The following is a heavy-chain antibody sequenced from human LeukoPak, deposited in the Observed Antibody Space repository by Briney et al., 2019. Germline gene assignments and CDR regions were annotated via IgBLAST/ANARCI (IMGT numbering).Heavy chain of an antibody. D-gene: IGHD1-26*01. CDR1: GGSISSYY. CDR3: ASSKESGTATTSYYFDY. J-gene: IGHJ4*02. CDR2: IYYSGST. Sequence: KPSETLSLTCTVSGGSISSYYWSWIRQPPGKGLEWIGYIYYSGSTNYNPSLKSRVTISVDTSKSQFSLKLSSVTAADTAVYYCASSKESGTATTSYYFDYWGQGTLVTVSS. V-gene: IGHV4-59*01.